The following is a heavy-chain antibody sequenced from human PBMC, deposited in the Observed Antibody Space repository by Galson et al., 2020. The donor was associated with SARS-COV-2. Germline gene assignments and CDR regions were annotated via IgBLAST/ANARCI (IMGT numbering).Heavy chain of an antibody. V-gene: IGHV4-38-2*02. CDR3: TREFLCNGARCAQPFDP. D-gene: IGHD4-17*01. CDR2: TYSDGSI. CDR1: GGSFSNGFD. Sequence: SETLSLTCSVSGGSFSNGFDWVWIRQSPGVGLEWIGTTYSDGSIYYNPSLQSRVTISKDRPKSQFSLNLKSVTAADTAVYYCTREFLCNGARCAQPFDPWGQGILVTVSS. J-gene: IGHJ5*02.